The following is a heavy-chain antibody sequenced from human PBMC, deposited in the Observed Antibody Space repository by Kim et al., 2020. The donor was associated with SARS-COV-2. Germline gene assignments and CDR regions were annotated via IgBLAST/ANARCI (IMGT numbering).Heavy chain of an antibody. Sequence: ASVKVSCKASGYTFTSYGISWVRQAPGQGLEWMGWISAYNGNTNYAQKLQGRVTMTTDTSTSTAYMELRSLRSDDTAVYYCARGSEYCSSTSCYSHPTEGNDYWGQGTLVTVSS. V-gene: IGHV1-18*01. J-gene: IGHJ4*02. CDR3: ARGSEYCSSTSCYSHPTEGNDY. D-gene: IGHD2-2*01. CDR1: GYTFTSYG. CDR2: ISAYNGNT.